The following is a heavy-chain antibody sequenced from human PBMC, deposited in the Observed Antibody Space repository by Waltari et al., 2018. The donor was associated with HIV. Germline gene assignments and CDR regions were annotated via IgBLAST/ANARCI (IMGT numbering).Heavy chain of an antibody. V-gene: IGHV1-24*01. CDR2: FNPEDGET. CDR1: GYTLTELS. J-gene: IGHJ4*02. Sequence: QVQLVQSGAEVKKPGASVKVSCKVSGYTLTELSMHWVRQAPGKGLVWMGGFNPEDGETIYAQKVQGRVTMTEDTSTDTAYMELSSLRSEDTAVYYCATYYYDSSGYSPHVDYWGQGTLVTVSS. CDR3: ATYYYDSSGYSPHVDY. D-gene: IGHD3-22*01.